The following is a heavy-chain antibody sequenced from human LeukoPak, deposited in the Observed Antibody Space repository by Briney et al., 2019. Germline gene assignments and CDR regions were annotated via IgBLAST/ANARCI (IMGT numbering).Heavy chain of an antibody. CDR3: AGTWSFDY. V-gene: IGHV3-74*01. CDR2: ISGDGTTT. D-gene: IGHD2-15*01. Sequence: GGSLRLSCAVSGFTFSNDWMHWVRQAPGKGLLWVSRISGDGTTTNYADSVKGRFTISRDNAKNTLYLQMDNLRAEDTAVYYCAGTWSFDYWGQGTLVTVSS. CDR1: GFTFSNDW. J-gene: IGHJ4*02.